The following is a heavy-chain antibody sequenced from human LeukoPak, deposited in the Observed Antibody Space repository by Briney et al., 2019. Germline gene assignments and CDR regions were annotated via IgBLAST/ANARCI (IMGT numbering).Heavy chain of an antibody. Sequence: PGGSLRLSCVASGFTFSSYWMHWVRQAPGEGLVWVSRINSDGSTTNYADSVKGRFTISRDNSKNTLYLQMNSLRAEDTAVYYCAKPRSTVTRSPTDYWGQGTLVTVSS. D-gene: IGHD4-11*01. CDR2: INSDGSTT. CDR1: GFTFSSYW. J-gene: IGHJ4*02. CDR3: AKPRSTVTRSPTDY. V-gene: IGHV3-74*01.